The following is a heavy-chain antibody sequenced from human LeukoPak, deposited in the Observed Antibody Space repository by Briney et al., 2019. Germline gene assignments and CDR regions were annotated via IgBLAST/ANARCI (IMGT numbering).Heavy chain of an antibody. V-gene: IGHV3-21*04. CDR1: GFTFSSCE. J-gene: IGHJ5*02. CDR3: ASLEYYDYVWGSYRLRGFDP. Sequence: GGSLRLSCAASGFTFSSCEMNWVRQAPGKGLEWVSSISSSGTYIYYADSVKGRFTISRDSAKNSLYLQMNSLRAEDTAVYYCASLEYYDYVWGSYRLRGFDPWGQGTLVTVSS. CDR2: ISSSGTYI. D-gene: IGHD3-16*02.